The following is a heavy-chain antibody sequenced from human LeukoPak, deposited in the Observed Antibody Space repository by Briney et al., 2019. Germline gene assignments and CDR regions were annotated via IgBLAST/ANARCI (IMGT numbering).Heavy chain of an antibody. D-gene: IGHD2-21*01. J-gene: IGHJ6*02. V-gene: IGHV1-18*01. CDR3: ARDRVINYYYYGMDV. Sequence: GASVTVSCKASGYTFTSYGISWVRQAPGQGLEWMGWISAYNGNTNYAQKLQGRVTMTTDTSTSTAYMELRSLRSDDTAVYYCARDRVINYYYYGMDVWGQGTTVTVSS. CDR2: ISAYNGNT. CDR1: GYTFTSYG.